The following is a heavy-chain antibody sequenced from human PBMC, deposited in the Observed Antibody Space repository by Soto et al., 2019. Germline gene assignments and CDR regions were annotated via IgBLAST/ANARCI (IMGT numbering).Heavy chain of an antibody. D-gene: IGHD2-8*01. CDR3: ARDDGRGMLFGYICGMDV. V-gene: IGHV3-33*01. J-gene: IGHJ6*02. Sequence: QVQLVESGGGVVQPGRSLRLSCAASGFTFSSSGMHWVRQAPGKGLEWVAAIWYDGSKKYYADSVKGRFTISRDNSKNTLDLPMSSLRAEDTAVYYCARDDGRGMLFGYICGMDVWRQGTTVTVAS. CDR1: GFTFSSSG. CDR2: IWYDGSKK.